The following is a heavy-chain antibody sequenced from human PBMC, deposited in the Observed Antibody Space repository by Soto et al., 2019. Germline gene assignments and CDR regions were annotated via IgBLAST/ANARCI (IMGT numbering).Heavy chain of an antibody. CDR2: ISGSGGST. Sequence: GGSLRLSCAASGFTFSSYAMSWVHQAPGKGLEWVSAISGSGGSTYYADSVRVRFTISRDNSKNTLYLQMNSLRAEDTAVYYCAKDPEADFKGSFDIWGQGTMVTVSS. V-gene: IGHV3-23*01. CDR3: AKDPEADFKGSFDI. CDR1: GFTFSSYA. J-gene: IGHJ3*02. D-gene: IGHD3-3*01.